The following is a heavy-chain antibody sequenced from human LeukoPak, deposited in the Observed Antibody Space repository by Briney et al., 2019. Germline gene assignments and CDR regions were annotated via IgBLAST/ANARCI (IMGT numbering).Heavy chain of an antibody. V-gene: IGHV3-48*02. D-gene: IGHD5-18*01. CDR3: ARVDPAMGDFDY. CDR1: GFTFSSYS. Sequence: PGGSLRLFCAASGFTFSSYSMNWVRQAPGKGREWVSYISTSTSTVYYADSVKGRFPISRDNAKKSLYLQMNSLRDEDTAVYYCARVDPAMGDFDYWGQGTLVTVSS. J-gene: IGHJ4*02. CDR2: ISTSTSTV.